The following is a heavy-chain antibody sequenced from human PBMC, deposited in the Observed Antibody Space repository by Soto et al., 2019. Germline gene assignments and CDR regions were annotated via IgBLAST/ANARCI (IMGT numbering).Heavy chain of an antibody. D-gene: IGHD3-22*01. CDR3: ARGDYYDSSGPFSDAFDI. V-gene: IGHV3-7*04. J-gene: IGHJ3*02. CDR2: IKPDGSEK. CDR1: GFTFSSHW. Sequence: PGGSLRLSCAASGFTFSSHWMSWVRQAPGKGLEWVANIKPDGSEKWYVDSVKGRFTISRDNAKNSLYLQMNSLRAEDTAVYYCARGDYYDSSGPFSDAFDISDQGTMVPVSS.